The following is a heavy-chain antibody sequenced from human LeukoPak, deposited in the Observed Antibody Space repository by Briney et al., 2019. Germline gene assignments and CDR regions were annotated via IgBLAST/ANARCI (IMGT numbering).Heavy chain of an antibody. J-gene: IGHJ4*02. CDR2: ISAYNGNT. CDR1: GYTFTSYG. CDR3: AREVHCSGGSCYSFDY. D-gene: IGHD2-15*01. Sequence: ASVTVSCKASGYTFTSYGISWVRQAPGQGLEWMGWISAYNGNTNYAQKLQGRVTMTTDTSTSTAYMELRSLRSDDTAVYCCAREVHCSGGSCYSFDYWGQGTLVTVSS. V-gene: IGHV1-18*01.